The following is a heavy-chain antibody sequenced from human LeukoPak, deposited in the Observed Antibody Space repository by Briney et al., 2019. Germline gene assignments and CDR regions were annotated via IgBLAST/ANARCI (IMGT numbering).Heavy chain of an antibody. CDR1: GYTFTGYY. D-gene: IGHD5-12*01. CDR2: MNPNSGNT. V-gene: IGHV1-8*02. CDR3: ARGLKVATRGREFGY. Sequence: GASVKVSCKASGYTFTGYYMHWVRQAPGQGLEWMGWMNPNSGNTGYAQKFQGRVTMTRNTSISTAYMELSSLRSEDTAVYYCARGLKVATRGREFGYWGQGTLVTVSS. J-gene: IGHJ4*02.